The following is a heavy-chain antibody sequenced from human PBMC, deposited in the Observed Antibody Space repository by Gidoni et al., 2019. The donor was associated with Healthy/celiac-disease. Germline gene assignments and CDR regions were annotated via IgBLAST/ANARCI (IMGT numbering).Heavy chain of an antibody. CDR2: IWYDGSNK. CDR1: GFTFSRYG. V-gene: IGHV3-33*01. D-gene: IGHD3-10*01. J-gene: IGHJ4*02. Sequence: QVQLVESGGGVVQPGRSLRLSCAASGFTFSRYGMHWVRQAPGKGLEWVAVIWYDGSNKYYADSVNGRFTISRDNSKNTLYLQMNSLRAEDTAVYYCAREGVYYGSGSYYNVAFDYWGQGTLVTVSS. CDR3: AREGVYYGSGSYYNVAFDY.